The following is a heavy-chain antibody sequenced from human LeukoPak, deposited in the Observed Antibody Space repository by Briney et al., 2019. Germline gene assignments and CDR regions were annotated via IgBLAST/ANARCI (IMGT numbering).Heavy chain of an antibody. Sequence: TPSETLSLTCTVSGGSISSSSYYWGWIRQPPGKGLEWIGTIYYSGTTYYNPSLKSRVTISADTSKNQFSLKLSSVTAADTAVYYCASFPKHYYDSSGYYYDITRDYWGQGTLITVSS. CDR2: IYYSGTT. CDR3: ASFPKHYYDSSGYYYDITRDY. J-gene: IGHJ4*02. D-gene: IGHD3-22*01. CDR1: GGSISSSSYY. V-gene: IGHV4-39*01.